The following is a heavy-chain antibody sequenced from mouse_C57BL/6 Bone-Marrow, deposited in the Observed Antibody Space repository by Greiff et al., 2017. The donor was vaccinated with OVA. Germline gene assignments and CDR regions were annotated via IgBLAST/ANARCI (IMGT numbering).Heavy chain of an antibody. V-gene: IGHV1-55*01. CDR3: ARLDDGYYEDYAMDY. CDR1: GYTFTSYW. J-gene: IGHJ4*01. Sequence: QVQPQQSGAELVKPGASVKMSCKASGYTFTSYWITWVKQRPGQGLEWIGDIYPGSGSTNYNEKFKSKATLTVDTSSSTAYMQLSSLTSEDSAVYYCARLDDGYYEDYAMDYWGQGTSVTVSS. D-gene: IGHD2-3*01. CDR2: IYPGSGST.